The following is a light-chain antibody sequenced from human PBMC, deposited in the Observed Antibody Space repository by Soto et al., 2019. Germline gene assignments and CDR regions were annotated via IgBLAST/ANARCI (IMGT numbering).Light chain of an antibody. CDR2: AAS. V-gene: IGKV1-12*01. CDR3: QQANTFPYI. CDR1: QAISNW. J-gene: IGKJ3*01. Sequence: DIQMTQSPSSVSASVGDKVTITCRASQAISNWLAWYQQKPGKAPKLLIYAASRLQSGVPSRFSCSGSGTDFSLTISSLQPEDFASYYCQQANTFPYIFGPGTKVEIK.